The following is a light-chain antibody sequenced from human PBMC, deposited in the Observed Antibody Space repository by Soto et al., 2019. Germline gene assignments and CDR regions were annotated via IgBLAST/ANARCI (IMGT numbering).Light chain of an antibody. J-gene: IGLJ1*01. Sequence: QSALTQPASVSGSPGQSITISCTGTSSDVGSYNYVSWYQQHPGKAPKLMIYEVSDRPSGISSRFSGSKSGNTASLTISGLQTEDEPDYYCSSYTSSSTLFGTGTKLTVL. CDR1: SSDVGSYNY. CDR2: EVS. CDR3: SSYTSSSTL. V-gene: IGLV2-14*01.